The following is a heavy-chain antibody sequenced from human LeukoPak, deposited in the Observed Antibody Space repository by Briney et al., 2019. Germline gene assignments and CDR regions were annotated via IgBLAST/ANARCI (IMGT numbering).Heavy chain of an antibody. CDR3: AREYDFWSGYPLVPFDY. D-gene: IGHD3-3*01. Sequence: GASVKVSCKASGGTFSSYAISWVRQAPGQGLEWMGGINPIFGTANYAQKFQGRVTITADESTSTAYMELSSLRSEDTAVYYCAREYDFWSGYPLVPFDYWGQGTLVTVSS. CDR2: INPIFGTA. J-gene: IGHJ4*02. V-gene: IGHV1-69*01. CDR1: GGTFSSYA.